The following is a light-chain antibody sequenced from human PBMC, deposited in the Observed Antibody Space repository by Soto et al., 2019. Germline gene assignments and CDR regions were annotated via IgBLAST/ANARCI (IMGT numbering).Light chain of an antibody. J-gene: IGLJ1*01. V-gene: IGLV2-23*02. CDR2: EVS. Sequence: QSVLTQPASVSGSPGQSITISCTGTISDVGSYNLVSWYQQHPGKAPKVMIYEVSKRPSGVSNRFSGSKSGNTASLTISGLQAEDEADYYCCSYGGSYVFGPGTKVTV. CDR1: ISDVGSYNL. CDR3: CSYGGSYV.